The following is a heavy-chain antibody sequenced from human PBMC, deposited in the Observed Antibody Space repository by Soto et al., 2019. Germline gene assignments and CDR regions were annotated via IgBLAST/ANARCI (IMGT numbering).Heavy chain of an antibody. CDR3: ARVVCSGGSCYFRGWFDP. CDR2: INPSGGST. Sequence: ASVKVSCKASGYTFTSYYMHWVRQAPGQGLEWMGIINPSGGSTSYAQKFQGRVTMTRDTSTSTVYMELSSLRSEDTAVYYCARVVCSGGSCYFRGWFDPWGQGTLVTVSS. CDR1: GYTFTSYY. V-gene: IGHV1-46*03. J-gene: IGHJ5*02. D-gene: IGHD2-15*01.